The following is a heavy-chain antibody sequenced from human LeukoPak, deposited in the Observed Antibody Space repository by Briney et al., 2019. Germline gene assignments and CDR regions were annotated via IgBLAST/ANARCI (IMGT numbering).Heavy chain of an antibody. CDR3: AKGGGGDYDFWSGYYSGWFDP. Sequence: GGSLRLSCTASGFAFNKFGMHWVRQAPGKGLEWVAFITFDGTNEYYADSVKGRFTISRDNSKNTLYLQLGSLRAEDTAVYYCAKGGGGDYDFWSGYYSGWFDPWGQGTLVTVSS. D-gene: IGHD3-3*01. J-gene: IGHJ5*02. CDR2: ITFDGTNE. CDR1: GFAFNKFG. V-gene: IGHV3-30*02.